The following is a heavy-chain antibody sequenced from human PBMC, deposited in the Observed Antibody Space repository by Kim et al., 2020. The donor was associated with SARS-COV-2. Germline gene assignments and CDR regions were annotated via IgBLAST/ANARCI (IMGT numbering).Heavy chain of an antibody. J-gene: IGHJ4*02. D-gene: IGHD3-22*01. CDR1: GCTFSSYA. CDR3: ARAGHYYDSSGYYLGDY. CDR2: IIPILGIA. Sequence: SVKVSCKASGCTFSSYAISWVRQAPGQGLEWMGRIIPILGIANYAQKFQGRVTITADKSTRTAYMELSSLRSGDTAVYYCARAGHYYDSSGYYLGDYSGQGTLVTASS. V-gene: IGHV1-69*04.